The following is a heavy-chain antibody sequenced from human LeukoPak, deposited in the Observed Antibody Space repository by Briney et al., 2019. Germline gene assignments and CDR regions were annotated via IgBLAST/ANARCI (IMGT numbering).Heavy chain of an antibody. Sequence: HPGRSLRLSCAASGFTFSSYAMHWVRQAPGKGLEWVANIKQDGSEKYYVDSVKGRFTISRDNAKNSLYLQMNSLRAEDTAVYYCARDCYDILTGSSWFDPWGQGTLVTVSS. CDR3: ARDCYDILTGSSWFDP. J-gene: IGHJ5*02. V-gene: IGHV3-7*01. CDR2: IKQDGSEK. CDR1: GFTFSSYA. D-gene: IGHD3-9*01.